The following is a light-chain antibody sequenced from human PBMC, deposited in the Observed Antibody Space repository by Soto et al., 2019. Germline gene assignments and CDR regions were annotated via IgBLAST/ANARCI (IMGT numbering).Light chain of an antibody. Sequence: GDRVTITCRASQSIGGFLNWYQQKLGKAPKLLIYAASSLQSGIPARFSGSGSGTDFTLPLSSLEPEDFAVYYCQQRAGSSTFGQGTRLEIK. V-gene: IGKV1-39*01. J-gene: IGKJ5*01. CDR2: AAS. CDR1: QSIGGF. CDR3: QQRAGSST.